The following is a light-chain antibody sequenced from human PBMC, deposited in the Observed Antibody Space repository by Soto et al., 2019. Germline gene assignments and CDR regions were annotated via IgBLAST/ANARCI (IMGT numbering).Light chain of an antibody. CDR1: QSVSSN. Sequence: VLTQSPGTLSLSPVERATLSCMASQSVSSNLAWYQQKPGQAPRLLIYGASTRATGIPARFSGSGSGTEFTLTISSLQSEDFAVYYCQQYETFSGTFGPGTKVDIK. CDR3: QQYETFSGT. V-gene: IGKV3-15*01. CDR2: GAS. J-gene: IGKJ1*01.